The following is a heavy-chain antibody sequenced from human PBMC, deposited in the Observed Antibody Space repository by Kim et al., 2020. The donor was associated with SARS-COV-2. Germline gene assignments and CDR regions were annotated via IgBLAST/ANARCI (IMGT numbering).Heavy chain of an antibody. CDR2: ISSSGSTI. J-gene: IGHJ6*02. Sequence: GGSLRLSCAASGFTFSDYYMSWIRQAPGKGLEWVSYISSSGSTIYYADSVKGRFTISRDNAKNSLYLQMNSLRAEDTAVYYCARPETYYDILTGQSYYYYGMGVWGQETTVTVSS. CDR1: GFTFSDYY. D-gene: IGHD3-9*01. CDR3: ARPETYYDILTGQSYYYYGMGV. V-gene: IGHV3-11*01.